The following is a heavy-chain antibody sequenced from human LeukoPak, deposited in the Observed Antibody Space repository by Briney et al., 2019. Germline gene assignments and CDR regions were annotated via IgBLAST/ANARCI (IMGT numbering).Heavy chain of an antibody. D-gene: IGHD2-2*01. CDR2: IYSGGST. CDR1: GFTVSSNY. J-gene: IGHJ6*03. CDR3: ASVYCSSTSCYDGYMDV. Sequence: PGGSLRLSCAPSGFTVSSNYMSWVSKATTKGLAWFPVIYSGGSTYYANSMKDRFTISRDNSKNTLYLQMNSLRAEYTAVYYCASVYCSSTSCYDGYMDVWGKGTTVTVSS. V-gene: IGHV3-66*01.